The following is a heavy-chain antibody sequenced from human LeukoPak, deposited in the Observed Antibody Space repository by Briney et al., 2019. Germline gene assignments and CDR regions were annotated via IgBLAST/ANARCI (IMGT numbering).Heavy chain of an antibody. CDR3: ARDRPDDYGDYVFDY. CDR1: GGTFSSYA. J-gene: IGHJ4*02. Sequence: SVKVSCKASGGTFSSYAISWVRQAPGQGLEWMGGIIPIFGTANYAQKFQGRVTITADESTSTAYMELSSLRSEDTAVYYCARDRPDDYGDYVFDYWGQGTLVTVSS. D-gene: IGHD4-17*01. CDR2: IIPIFGTA. V-gene: IGHV1-69*13.